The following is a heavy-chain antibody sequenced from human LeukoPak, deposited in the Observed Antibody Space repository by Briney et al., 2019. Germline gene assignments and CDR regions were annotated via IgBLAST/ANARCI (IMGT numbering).Heavy chain of an antibody. CDR1: GFIFGDYG. CDR2: IWYDGSNK. D-gene: IGHD3-16*01. Sequence: GGSLRLSCAASGFIFGDYGMHWVRQAPGKGLEWVAVIWYDGSNKYYADSVKGRFTISRDNSKNTLYLQMNSLRAEDTAVYYCARDDSWGGLLSWGQGTLVTVSS. J-gene: IGHJ4*02. CDR3: ARDDSWGGLLS. V-gene: IGHV3-33*08.